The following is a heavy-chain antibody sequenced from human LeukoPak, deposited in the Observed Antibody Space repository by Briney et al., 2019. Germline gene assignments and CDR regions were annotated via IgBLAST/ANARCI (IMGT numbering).Heavy chain of an antibody. V-gene: IGHV5-51*01. J-gene: IGHJ3*02. D-gene: IGHD3-9*01. CDR2: IYPGDSDT. Sequence: GESLKISCKGSGYSFTSYWIGWVRQMPGKGLEWMGIIYPGDSDTRYSPSFQGQVTISADKSISTAYLQWSSLKASDAAMYYCARHIHRGVLTGYYAFDIWGQGTMVTVSS. CDR1: GYSFTSYW. CDR3: ARHIHRGVLTGYYAFDI.